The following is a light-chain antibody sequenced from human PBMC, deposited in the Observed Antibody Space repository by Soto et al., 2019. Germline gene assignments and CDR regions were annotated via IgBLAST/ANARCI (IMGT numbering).Light chain of an antibody. Sequence: QSVLTQPPSASGTPGQRVTISCSGSSSNIGTNTVNWYQQLPGTAPKLLIYRTNQRPSGIPDRFSGSKSGTSASLDISGLQSEEEADYYCTAWDGSLDGRVFGGGTKVTVL. CDR1: SSNIGTNT. V-gene: IGLV1-44*01. CDR2: RTN. CDR3: TAWDGSLDGRV. J-gene: IGLJ3*02.